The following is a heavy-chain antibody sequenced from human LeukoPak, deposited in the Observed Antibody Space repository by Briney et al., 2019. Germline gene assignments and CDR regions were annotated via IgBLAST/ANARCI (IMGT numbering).Heavy chain of an antibody. J-gene: IGHJ3*02. V-gene: IGHV4-59*01. CDR3: ARGNSGYDYAFDI. Sequence: SETLSLTCTVSGGSISSYHWSWIRQPPGKGLQWIGFIYSSGSTNYNPSLKSRVTMSVDTSKNQFSLRLSSVTSADTAVYYCARGNSGYDYAFDIWGRGTLVTVSP. D-gene: IGHD5-12*01. CDR2: IYSSGST. CDR1: GGSISSYH.